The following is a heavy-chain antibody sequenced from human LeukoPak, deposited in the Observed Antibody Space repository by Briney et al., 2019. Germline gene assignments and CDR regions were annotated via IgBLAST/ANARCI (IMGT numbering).Heavy chain of an antibody. CDR2: IYYSGST. J-gene: IGHJ4*02. V-gene: IGHV4-39*01. Sequence: SETLSLTCTVSGGSISSSSYYWGWIRQPPGKGPEWIGSIYYSGSTYYNPSLESRLTISVDTSKNQFSLKLSSVTAADTAVYYCARGSPYQHWGQGTLVTVSS. CDR1: GGSISSSSYY. D-gene: IGHD2-2*01. CDR3: ARGSPYQH.